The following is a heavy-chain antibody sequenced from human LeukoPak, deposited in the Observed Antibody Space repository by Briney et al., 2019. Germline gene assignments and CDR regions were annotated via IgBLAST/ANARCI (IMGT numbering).Heavy chain of an antibody. Sequence: SSVKVSCKASGGTFSNYAISWVRQAPGQWLDWMGRIIPIFGTATFAQKFQGRVTMTTDTSTSTAYMELSRLRSEDTAVYYCARDYSGHALWGQGTLVTVSS. V-gene: IGHV1-69*05. CDR1: GGTFSNYA. J-gene: IGHJ4*02. D-gene: IGHD5-12*01. CDR2: IIPIFGTA. CDR3: ARDYSGHAL.